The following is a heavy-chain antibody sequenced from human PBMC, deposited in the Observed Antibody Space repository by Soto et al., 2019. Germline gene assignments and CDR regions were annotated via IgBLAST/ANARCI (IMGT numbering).Heavy chain of an antibody. Sequence: QVQLVQSGVEVKKPGASVKVSCKASGYTFTNYAISWVRQAPGRGLEWMGWVNTYNGNPNYAQIFQGRVTMTTDTSTGTAYMEIRSLESGDSAVDYCARVSQYSTDWQRFDSWGQGTLVTVSS. V-gene: IGHV1-18*01. CDR1: GYTFTNYA. J-gene: IGHJ4*02. CDR3: ARVSQYSTDWQRFDS. D-gene: IGHD6-6*01. CDR2: VNTYNGNP.